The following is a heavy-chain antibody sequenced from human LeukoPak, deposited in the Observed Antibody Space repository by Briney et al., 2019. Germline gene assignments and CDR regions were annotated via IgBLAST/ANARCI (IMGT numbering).Heavy chain of an antibody. CDR3: ARDCGYQCLFDY. J-gene: IGHJ4*02. D-gene: IGHD5-12*01. CDR1: GYTFTNYG. V-gene: IGHV1-18*01. CDR2: ISGYNGNT. Sequence: ASVKVSFKASGYTFTNYGISWVRQAPGQGLEWMGWISGYNGNTNYAQKFQGRVTMTTDTSTNAAHMELRSLRSDDTAVYYCARDCGYQCLFDYWGQGTLVTVSS.